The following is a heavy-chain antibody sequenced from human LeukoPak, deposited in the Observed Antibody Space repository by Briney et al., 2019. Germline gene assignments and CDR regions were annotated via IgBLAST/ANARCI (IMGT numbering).Heavy chain of an antibody. J-gene: IGHJ6*03. V-gene: IGHV4-34*01. D-gene: IGHD2-2*02. CDR3: ARILSSTSSYKEYYYYMDV. CDR2: FTHVGDT. CDR1: GGSFSGNY. Sequence: SETLSLTCAVSGGSFSGNYWTWIRQPPGKGLEWIGEFTHVGDTNYNPSLKNRVSISVDTSKNQFSLKLSSVTAADTAVYYCARILSSTSSYKEYYYYMDVWGKGTTVTVSS.